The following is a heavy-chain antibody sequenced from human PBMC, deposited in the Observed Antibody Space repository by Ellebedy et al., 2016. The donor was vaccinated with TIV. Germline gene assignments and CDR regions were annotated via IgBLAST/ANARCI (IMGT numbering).Heavy chain of an antibody. V-gene: IGHV6-1*01. CDR2: TYYRSKWYN. CDR3: AVSYGSGSYNYYYYGLGV. CDR1: GDSVSGTSVA. J-gene: IGHJ6*02. Sequence: SQTLSLTCAISGDSVSGTSVAWNWIRQSPSRGLEWLGRTYYRSKWYNDYAVSVKSRITINPDTSKNQFSLQLNSVTPEDTAVYHCAVSYGSGSYNYYYYGLGVWGQGTTVTVSS. D-gene: IGHD3-10*01.